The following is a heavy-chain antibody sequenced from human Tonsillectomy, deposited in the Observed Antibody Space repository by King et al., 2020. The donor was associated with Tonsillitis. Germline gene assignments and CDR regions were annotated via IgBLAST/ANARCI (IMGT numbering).Heavy chain of an antibody. CDR1: GGSISSSSYY. D-gene: IGHD4-23*01. J-gene: IGHJ4*02. Sequence: QLQLQESGPGLVKPSETLSLTCTVSGGSISSSSYYWGWIRQPPGKGLEWIGSIYYSGSTYYNPSLKSRVTISVDTSKNQFSLKLSSVTAADTAVYYCARHSHLAVGYDGNDYWGQGTLVTVSS. V-gene: IGHV4-39*07. CDR2: IYYSGST. CDR3: ARHSHLAVGYDGNDY.